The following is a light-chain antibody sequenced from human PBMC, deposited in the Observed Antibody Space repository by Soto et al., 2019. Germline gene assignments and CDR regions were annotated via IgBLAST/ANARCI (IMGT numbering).Light chain of an antibody. V-gene: IGKV3-15*01. CDR3: QQYNAWPHT. Sequence: EIVMTQSPATLSVSPGERATLSCRSSKSVSSNLAWYQQKPGQAPRLLIFGASSRATGVPARFSGGGSGTEFTLPISSLQDEDSAVYYCQQYNAWPHTFGLGTNLEIK. CDR1: KSVSSN. CDR2: GAS. J-gene: IGKJ2*01.